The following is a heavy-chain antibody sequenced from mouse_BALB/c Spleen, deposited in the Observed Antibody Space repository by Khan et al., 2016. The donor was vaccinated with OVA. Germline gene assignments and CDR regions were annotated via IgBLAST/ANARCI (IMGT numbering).Heavy chain of an antibody. V-gene: IGHV5-9-3*01. CDR2: INSDGDYT. D-gene: IGHD2-1*01. CDR1: GFTFSTFA. J-gene: IGHJ3*01. Sequence: EVELVESGGGLVKPGGSLTLSCAASGFTFSTFAMSWVRQTPEKRLEWVATINSDGDYTYYPDNVPGRFTISRDTAKNILYLQRNSLRAEDTAMYDCARSRYGNFAYWGQGTRVTVSA. CDR3: ARSRYGNFAY.